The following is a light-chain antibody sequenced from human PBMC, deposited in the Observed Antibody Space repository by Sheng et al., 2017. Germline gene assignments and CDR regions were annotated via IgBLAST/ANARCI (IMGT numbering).Light chain of an antibody. J-gene: IGKJ3*01. V-gene: IGKV1-5*03. CDR3: QQYRAYPLT. Sequence: DIQMTQSPSTLSASVGDRVTITCRASQNIDDYLAWYQHKPGLPPKYLIYKSSSLNRGVPSRFSGRGSGTQFTLTIEGLQPDDVATYYCQQYRAYPLTFGPGTK. CDR1: QNIDDY. CDR2: KSS.